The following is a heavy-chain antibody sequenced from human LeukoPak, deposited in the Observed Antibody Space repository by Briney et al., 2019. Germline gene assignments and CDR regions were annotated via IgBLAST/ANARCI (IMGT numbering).Heavy chain of an antibody. J-gene: IGHJ6*02. CDR3: ARSELPGSYYYYGMDV. CDR1: GFTFSDYY. Sequence: KPGGSLRLSCAASGFTFSDYYMSWIRQAPGKGLEWVSYISSSGSTIYYADSVKGRFTISRDNAKNSLYLQMNSLRAEDTAVYYCARSELPGSYYYYGMDVWGQGTTVTVSS. V-gene: IGHV3-11*01. D-gene: IGHD3-10*01. CDR2: ISSSGSTI.